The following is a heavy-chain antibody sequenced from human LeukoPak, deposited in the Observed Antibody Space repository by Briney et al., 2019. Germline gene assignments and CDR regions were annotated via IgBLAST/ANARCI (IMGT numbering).Heavy chain of an antibody. V-gene: IGHV3-74*01. Sequence: GGSLRLSCAASGFTFSSYWMHWVRQAPGKGLVWVSRINSDGSSTSYADSVKGRFTISRDNAKNTLYLQMNSLRAEDTAVYYCAREIHYDFWSGLACDAFDIWGQGTMVTVSS. J-gene: IGHJ3*02. CDR2: INSDGSST. CDR1: GFTFSSYW. D-gene: IGHD3-3*01. CDR3: AREIHYDFWSGLACDAFDI.